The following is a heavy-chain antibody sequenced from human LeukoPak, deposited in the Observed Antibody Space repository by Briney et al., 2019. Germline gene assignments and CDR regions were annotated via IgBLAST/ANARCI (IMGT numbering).Heavy chain of an antibody. Sequence: GGSLRLSCAASGFTFNTYSMNWVRQAPGKGLEWVSSISSHSRDIYYADSVKGRFTITRDNAKNSLHLQMNSLRAEDTAVYYCARDDRDISSFRFDYWGHGILVTVSS. CDR2: ISSHSRDI. D-gene: IGHD6-6*01. V-gene: IGHV3-21*01. J-gene: IGHJ4*01. CDR1: GFTFNTYS. CDR3: ARDDRDISSFRFDY.